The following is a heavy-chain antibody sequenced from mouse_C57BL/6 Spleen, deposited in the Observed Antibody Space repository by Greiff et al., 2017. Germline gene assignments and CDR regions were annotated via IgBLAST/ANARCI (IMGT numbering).Heavy chain of an antibody. CDR3: SRRLRDYCDY. CDR1: GFNIKDYY. CDR2: IDPEDGET. J-gene: IGHJ2*01. D-gene: IGHD3-2*02. Sequence: VQLQQSGAELVKPGASVKLSCTASGFNIKDYYMHWVKQRTEQGLEWIGRIDPEDGETKYAPNFQGKATITADTSSNTAYLQLSSLTSEDTAVYYCSRRLRDYCDYWGQGTTLTVSS. V-gene: IGHV14-2*01.